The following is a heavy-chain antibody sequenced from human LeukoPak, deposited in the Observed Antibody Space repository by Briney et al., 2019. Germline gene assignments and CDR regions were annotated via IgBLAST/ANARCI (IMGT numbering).Heavy chain of an antibody. CDR2: ISSSGSTI. V-gene: IGHV3-48*04. J-gene: IGHJ1*01. Sequence: GGSLRLSCAASGFTFSSYSMNWVRQAPGKGLEWVSHISSSGSTIYYADSVKGRFTISRDNAKNSLYLQMNSLRAEDTAVYYCARGNGYPAEYFQDWGQGTLVTVSS. CDR1: GFTFSSYS. CDR3: ARGNGYPAEYFQD. D-gene: IGHD3-22*01.